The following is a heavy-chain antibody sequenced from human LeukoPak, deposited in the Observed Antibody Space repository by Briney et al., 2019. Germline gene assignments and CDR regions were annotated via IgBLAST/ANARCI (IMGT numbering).Heavy chain of an antibody. J-gene: IGHJ4*02. CDR2: IYYSGTT. Sequence: SETLSLTCTVSGGSVSSTSYYWSWIRQSPGRGLEWIAYIYYSGTTNYNPSLKSRVTISVDTSKSQFSLKLNSVTAADTAVYYCAGGGYCSRASCFAPLFDFWGQGVLVTVSS. CDR3: AGGGYCSRASCFAPLFDF. CDR1: GGSVSSTSYY. V-gene: IGHV4-61*01. D-gene: IGHD2-2*01.